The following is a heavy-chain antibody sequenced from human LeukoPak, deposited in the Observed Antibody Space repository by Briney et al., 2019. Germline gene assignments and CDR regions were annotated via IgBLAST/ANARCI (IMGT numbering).Heavy chain of an antibody. Sequence: GRSLRFSCAASGFTFSSYAMHWVRQAPGKGLEWVAVISYDGSNKYYADSVKDRFTISRDNSKNTLYLQMNSLRAEDTAVYYCARSYGDYFEYFQHWGQGTLVTVSS. CDR3: ARSYGDYFEYFQH. CDR2: ISYDGSNK. CDR1: GFTFSSYA. J-gene: IGHJ1*01. D-gene: IGHD4-17*01. V-gene: IGHV3-30*04.